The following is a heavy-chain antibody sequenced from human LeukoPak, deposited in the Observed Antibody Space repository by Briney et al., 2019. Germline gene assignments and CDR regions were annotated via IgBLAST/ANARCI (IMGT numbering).Heavy chain of an antibody. V-gene: IGHV4-34*01. Sequence: SETLSLTCAVYGGSFSGYYWSWIRQPPGKGLEWIGEINHSGSTNYNPSLKSRVTISVDTSKNQFSLKLSSVTAADTAVYYCARHLGDYNYYYYYYMDVWGKGTTVTISS. D-gene: IGHD4-17*01. CDR2: INHSGST. CDR1: GGSFSGYY. J-gene: IGHJ6*03. CDR3: ARHLGDYNYYYYYYMDV.